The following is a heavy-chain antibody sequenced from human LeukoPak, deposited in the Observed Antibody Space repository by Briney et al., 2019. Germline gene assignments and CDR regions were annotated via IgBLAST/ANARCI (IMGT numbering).Heavy chain of an antibody. Sequence: SETLSLTCTVSGGSMSGHSWSWIRQPPGKGLEWIGFIQPGGSTNYNPSLQSRVTMSLDTSKNQVSLTLKSVTAADTAVYYCARTTSSNPELRFLEWLPNNWFDPWGQGTLVTVSS. J-gene: IGHJ5*02. CDR3: ARTTSSNPELRFLEWLPNNWFDP. CDR2: IQPGGST. V-gene: IGHV4-59*11. D-gene: IGHD3-3*01. CDR1: GGSMSGHS.